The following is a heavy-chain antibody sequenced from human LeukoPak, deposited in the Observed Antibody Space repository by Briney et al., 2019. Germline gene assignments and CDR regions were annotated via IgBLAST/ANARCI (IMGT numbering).Heavy chain of an antibody. CDR3: AKTRPLDSSSWSHGDY. D-gene: IGHD6-13*01. Sequence: GGSLRLYCAAAGFTFSSYAMSWVRQTPGKGLEWVSAISGSGDSTYYGDSVKGRFTISRDNSKNTLYLQMNSLRAEDTAVYYCAKTRPLDSSSWSHGDYWGQGTLVTVSS. V-gene: IGHV3-23*01. CDR2: ISGSGDST. J-gene: IGHJ4*02. CDR1: GFTFSSYA.